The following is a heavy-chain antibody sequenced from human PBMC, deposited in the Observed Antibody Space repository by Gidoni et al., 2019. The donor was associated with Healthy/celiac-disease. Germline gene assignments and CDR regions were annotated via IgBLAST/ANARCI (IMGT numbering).Heavy chain of an antibody. Sequence: VTLKESGPVLVKPTETLTLTCTVPGFSLSNARMGVSWILQPPRKALEWLAHIFSNDEQSYSTSLKSRLTISKDTSKSQVVLTMTNMDPVDTATYYCARTRPREYSSSPGCFDYWGQGTLVTVSS. CDR3: ARTRPREYSSSPGCFDY. V-gene: IGHV2-26*01. J-gene: IGHJ4*02. D-gene: IGHD6-6*01. CDR1: GFSLSNARMG. CDR2: IFSNDEQ.